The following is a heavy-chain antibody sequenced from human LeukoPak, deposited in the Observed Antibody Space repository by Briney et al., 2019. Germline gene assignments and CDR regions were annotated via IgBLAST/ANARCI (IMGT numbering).Heavy chain of an antibody. J-gene: IGHJ3*02. CDR1: GFTFTNFW. CDR3: ATGPYAAFEM. CDR2: VKGDGIST. Sequence: GGSLRLSCAASGFTFTNFWMHWVRQAPGRGLVWVSRVKGDGISTLYADSVKGRFTISRDNAKNTLYLQMNSLRADDTALYYWATGPYAAFEMWGQGTMVTVSS. V-gene: IGHV3-74*01. D-gene: IGHD2-2*01.